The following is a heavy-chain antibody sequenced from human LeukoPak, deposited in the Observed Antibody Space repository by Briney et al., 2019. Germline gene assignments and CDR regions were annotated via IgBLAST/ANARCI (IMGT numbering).Heavy chain of an antibody. CDR3: ARDFLLTPNTYYDFWSGGHGAFDI. V-gene: IGHV4-39*07. CDR1: GGSISSSSYY. D-gene: IGHD3-3*01. CDR2: IYFSGST. J-gene: IGHJ3*02. Sequence: SETLSLTCSVSGGSISSSSYYWGWIRQPPGKGLEWIGSIYFSGSTYYNPSLKSRVTISVDTSKNQFSLKLSSVTAADTAVYYCARDFLLTPNTYYDFWSGGHGAFDIWGQGTMVTVSS.